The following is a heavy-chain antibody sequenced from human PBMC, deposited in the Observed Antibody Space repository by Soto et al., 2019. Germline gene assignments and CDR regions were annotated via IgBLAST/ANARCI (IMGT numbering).Heavy chain of an antibody. V-gene: IGHV1-18*01. J-gene: IGHJ4*01. CDR3: ARVGYYYDSSGYLHPDPYRGNKNSFDY. D-gene: IGHD3-22*01. CDR1: GYTFTSYG. CDR2: ISAYNGNT. Sequence: ASVKVSCKASGYTFTSYGISWVRQAPGQGLEWMGWISAYNGNTNYAQKLQGRVTMTTDTSTSTAYMELRSLRSDDTAVYYCARVGYYYDSSGYLHPDPYRGNKNSFDYWG.